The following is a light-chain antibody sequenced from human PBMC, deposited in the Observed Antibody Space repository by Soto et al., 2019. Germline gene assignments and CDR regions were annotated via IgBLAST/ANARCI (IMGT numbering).Light chain of an antibody. CDR1: QSVSSNS. CDR2: AAS. V-gene: IGKV3-20*01. Sequence: EIVMTHSPGTLSVYPWEVATLSCRASQSVSSNSLAWHQQKPVQAPRLLMYAASSRAAGIPDRFSGSGSGTDFTLTISRLEPEDFAVYYCQQYGSSPPITFGQGTRLEIK. CDR3: QQYGSSPPIT. J-gene: IGKJ5*01.